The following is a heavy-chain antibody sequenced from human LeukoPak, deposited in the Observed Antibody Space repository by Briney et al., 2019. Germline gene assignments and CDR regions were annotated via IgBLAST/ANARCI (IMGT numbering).Heavy chain of an antibody. CDR2: INPSGGST. CDR1: GYTFTGYY. V-gene: IGHV1-46*01. J-gene: IGHJ4*02. Sequence: ASVKVSCKASGYTFTGYYMHWVRQAPGQGPEWMGIINPSGGSTSYAQKFQGRVTITRDTSASTAYMELSSLRSEDTAVYYCARGPTPKYYYDSSGYSDYWGQGTLVTVSS. D-gene: IGHD3-22*01. CDR3: ARGPTPKYYYDSSGYSDY.